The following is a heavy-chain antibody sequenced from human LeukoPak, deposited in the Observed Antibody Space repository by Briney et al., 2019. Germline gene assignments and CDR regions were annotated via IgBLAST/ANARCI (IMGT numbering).Heavy chain of an antibody. CDR3: ARLRWEQTGYSSDY. J-gene: IGHJ4*02. V-gene: IGHV3-21*06. CDR2: IITGSSYI. D-gene: IGHD4-23*01. CDR1: GFTFNKYS. Sequence: PGGSLRLSCAASGFTFNKYSMNWVRQAPGKGLEWVSSIITGSSYIYYADSVKGRFTISRDNAKNSLYLQMNSLRAEDTAVFYCARLRWEQTGYSSDYWGQGTLVTVSS.